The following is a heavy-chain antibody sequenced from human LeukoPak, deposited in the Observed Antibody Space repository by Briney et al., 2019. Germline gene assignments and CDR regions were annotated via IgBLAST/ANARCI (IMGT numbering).Heavy chain of an antibody. CDR3: ARRRVDTAMVTFGFDY. V-gene: IGHV4-59*08. Sequence: SETLSLTCTVSGGSISSYYWGWIRQPPGKGLEWIGYIYYSGSTNYNPSLKSRVTISVDTSKNQFSLKLSSVTAADTAVYYCARRRVDTAMVTFGFDYWGQGTLVTVSS. J-gene: IGHJ4*02. CDR2: IYYSGST. D-gene: IGHD5-18*01. CDR1: GGSISSYY.